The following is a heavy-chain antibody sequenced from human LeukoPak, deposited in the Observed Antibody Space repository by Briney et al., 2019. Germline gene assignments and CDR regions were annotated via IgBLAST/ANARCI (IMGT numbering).Heavy chain of an antibody. CDR1: GGSISSSSYY. CDR2: IYYSGST. D-gene: IGHD3-16*01. CDR3: ARRGIRGTSIIQDGFDI. J-gene: IGHJ3*02. V-gene: IGHV4-39*01. Sequence: SETLSFTCTVSGGSISSSSYYWGWIRQPPGKGLEWIGSIYYSGSTYHNPSLKSRVTISVDTSKNQSSLKLSSVTAADTAVYYCARRGIRGTSIIQDGFDIWGQGTMVTVSS.